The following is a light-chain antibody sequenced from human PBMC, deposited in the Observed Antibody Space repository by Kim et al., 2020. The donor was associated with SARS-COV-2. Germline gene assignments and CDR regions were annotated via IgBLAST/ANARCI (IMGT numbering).Light chain of an antibody. J-gene: IGKJ5*01. Sequence: DIQMTQSPSSLSASVGDRVTITCRASQDIGNDLGWYQQNPGRAPKRLIYGASNLQSGVPSRFSGSGSETEYTLTINSLQPEDFATYLCLKHRTYPITFGKGTRLEIK. CDR1: QDIGND. CDR2: GAS. V-gene: IGKV1-17*01. CDR3: LKHRTYPIT.